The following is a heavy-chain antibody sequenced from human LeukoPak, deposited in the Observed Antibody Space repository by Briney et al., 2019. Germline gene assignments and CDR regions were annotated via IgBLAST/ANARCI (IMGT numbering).Heavy chain of an antibody. Sequence: GGSLRLYCAASGFTFSSYVMSWVRQAPGKGLEWVSAISGSGGSIYYADSVKGRSTISRDNSKDTLYLQMNSLRAEDTAVYYCAKGYSSGWYDADFDSWGQGTLVTVSS. D-gene: IGHD6-19*01. CDR3: AKGYSSGWYDADFDS. V-gene: IGHV3-23*01. CDR2: ISGSGGSI. CDR1: GFTFSSYV. J-gene: IGHJ4*02.